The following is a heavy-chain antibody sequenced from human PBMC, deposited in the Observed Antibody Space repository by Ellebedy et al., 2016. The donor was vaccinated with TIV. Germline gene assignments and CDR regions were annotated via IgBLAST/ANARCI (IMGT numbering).Heavy chain of an antibody. Sequence: GESLKISCAASGFTFSSYAMHWVRQAPGKGLEYVSAISSNGGSTYYANSVKGRFTISRDNSKNTLYLQMKSLRAEDTALYYCAKTVAFGCWGQGTLVTVSS. V-gene: IGHV3-64*01. CDR1: GFTFSSYA. J-gene: IGHJ4*02. CDR3: AKTVAFGC. D-gene: IGHD4-23*01. CDR2: ISSNGGST.